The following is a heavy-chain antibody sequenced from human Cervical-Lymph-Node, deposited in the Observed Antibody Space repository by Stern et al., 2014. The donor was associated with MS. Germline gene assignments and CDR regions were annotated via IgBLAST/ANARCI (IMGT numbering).Heavy chain of an antibody. CDR3: ARGLLGSENAFDI. V-gene: IGHV1-18*01. CDR2: IRRYNGNT. D-gene: IGHD2-15*01. Sequence: VQLVESGAEVKKPGASVKVSCKASGSTFTSNGIRWVRQVPGHGLELMGWIRRYNGNTNFAQKLQGIVTMTTDTSTSTAYMELRSLRSDDTAVYYCARGLLGSENAFDIWGQGTMVTVSS. J-gene: IGHJ3*02. CDR1: GSTFTSNG.